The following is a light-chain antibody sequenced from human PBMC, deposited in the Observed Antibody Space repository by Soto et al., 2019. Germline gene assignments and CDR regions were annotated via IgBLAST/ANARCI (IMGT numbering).Light chain of an antibody. Sequence: DVQLTQSPSTLSASVGDRVTITCRASQSVSSWLAWYQAKPGKAPNLLIYKASTLESGVPSRFSGSGSGTEFTVTISSLQRDDFAAYYCQQYRSYSWTFGQGTKVEI. CDR3: QQYRSYSWT. V-gene: IGKV1-5*03. J-gene: IGKJ1*01. CDR2: KAS. CDR1: QSVSSW.